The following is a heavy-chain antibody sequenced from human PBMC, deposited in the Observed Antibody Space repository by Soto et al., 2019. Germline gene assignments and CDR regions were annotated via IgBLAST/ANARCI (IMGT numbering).Heavy chain of an antibody. J-gene: IGHJ6*02. CDR3: AGGDYYHSNGYYFYYYTKDV. CDR1: GGSISSSSYY. D-gene: IGHD3-22*01. Sequence: SETLSLTCTVSGGSISSSSYYWGWIRQPPGKGLEWIGNVYYGGSTYYNPSLKSRVTISVETSKSQFSLKLSSVTAADTAVYYCAGGDYYHSNGYYFYYYTKDVWGQGTTVTVSS. CDR2: VYYGGST. V-gene: IGHV4-39*01.